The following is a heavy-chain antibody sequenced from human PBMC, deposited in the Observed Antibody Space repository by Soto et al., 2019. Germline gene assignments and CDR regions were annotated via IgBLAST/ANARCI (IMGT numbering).Heavy chain of an antibody. Sequence: ASVKVSCKTSGYTFTNYDVTWVRQAPGRGLEWMGCITPYNGNTHYAPDLQGRITLATDTSTSTAYLDLANLISDDTAMYYCARVVPGAVPWFDSWGQGTPVTVSS. CDR3: ARVVPGAVPWFDS. CDR1: GYTFTNYD. V-gene: IGHV1-18*04. J-gene: IGHJ5*01. CDR2: ITPYNGNT. D-gene: IGHD3-16*02.